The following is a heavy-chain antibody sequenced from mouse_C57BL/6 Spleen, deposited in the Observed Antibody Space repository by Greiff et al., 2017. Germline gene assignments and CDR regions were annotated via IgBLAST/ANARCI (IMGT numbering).Heavy chain of an antibody. V-gene: IGHV1-18*01. D-gene: IGHD1-1*01. J-gene: IGHJ4*01. CDR2: INPNNGGT. CDR1: GYTFTDYN. Sequence: VQLQQSGPELVKPGASVKIPCKASGYTFTDYNMDWVKQSHGKSLEWIGDINPNNGGTIYNQKFKGKATLTVDKSSSTAYMELRSLTSEDTAVYYCARGEITTVVANYAMDYWGQGTSVTVSS. CDR3: ARGEITTVVANYAMDY.